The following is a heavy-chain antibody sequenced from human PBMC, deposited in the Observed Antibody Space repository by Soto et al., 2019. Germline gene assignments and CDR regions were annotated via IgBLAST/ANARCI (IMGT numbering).Heavy chain of an antibody. D-gene: IGHD3-10*01. CDR1: GGSISSYY. Sequence: SETLSLTCTVSGGSISSYYWSWIRQPPGKGLEWIGYIYYSGSTNYNPSLKSRVTISVDTSKNQFSLKLSSVTAADTAVYYCARMLVRVDYYYYYYMYVWGKGTSVTVSS. J-gene: IGHJ6*03. V-gene: IGHV4-59*01. CDR3: ARMLVRVDYYYYYYMYV. CDR2: IYYSGST.